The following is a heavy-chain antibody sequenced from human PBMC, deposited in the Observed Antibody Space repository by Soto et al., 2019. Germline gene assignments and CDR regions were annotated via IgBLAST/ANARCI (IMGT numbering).Heavy chain of an antibody. CDR3: ARSTKRYRDYYYGMDV. D-gene: IGHD1-1*01. CDR1: GFTFSSYA. J-gene: IGHJ6*02. V-gene: IGHV3-30-3*01. CDR2: ISYDGSNK. Sequence: GGSLRLSCAASGFTFSSYAMHWVRQAPGKGLEWVAVISYDGSNKYYADSVKGRFTISRDNSKNTLYLQMNSLRAEDTAVYYCARSTKRYRDYYYGMDVWGQGTTVTVSS.